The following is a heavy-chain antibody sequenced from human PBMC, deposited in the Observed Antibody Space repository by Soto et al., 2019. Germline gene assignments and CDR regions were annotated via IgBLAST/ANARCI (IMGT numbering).Heavy chain of an antibody. V-gene: IGHV1-3*01. D-gene: IGHD3-3*01. CDR3: ARGAILRFLGPSSGDC. J-gene: IGHJ4*02. Sequence: WASVKVSCKTSGYTFISYAMHWLRQAPGQRLEWMGWINADNGDTKYSQKFQGRLTITRDTSASTAYMELSSLTSEDTAIYYCARGAILRFLGPSSGDCWGQGTLVTVSS. CDR2: INADNGDT. CDR1: GYTFISYA.